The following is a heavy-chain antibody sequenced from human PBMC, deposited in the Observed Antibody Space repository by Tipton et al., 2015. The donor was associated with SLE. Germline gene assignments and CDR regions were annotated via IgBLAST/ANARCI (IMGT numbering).Heavy chain of an antibody. D-gene: IGHD5-12*01. CDR3: ALLKYSGPGPFDY. CDR2: IHPDDTDT. J-gene: IGHJ4*02. V-gene: IGHV5-51*03. CDR1: GYTFSSYR. Sequence: QLVQSGAEVKKPGESLKISCKASGYTFSSYRIGWVRQMPGKGLEWMGFIHPDDTDTRYSPSFQGQVTFSVDKSINTAYLQWSSLRASDTAMYFCALLKYSGPGPFDYWGQGTLVTVSS.